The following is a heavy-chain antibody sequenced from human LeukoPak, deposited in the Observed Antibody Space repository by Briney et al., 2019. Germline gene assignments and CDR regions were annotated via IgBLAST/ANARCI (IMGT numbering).Heavy chain of an antibody. CDR2: ISGSGGST. J-gene: IGHJ6*03. Sequence: PGGSLRLSCAASGFTFSSYAMSWVRQAPGKGLEWVSAISGSGGSTYYADSVKGRFTISRDNSKNTLYLQMNSLRAEDTAVYYCARDATANVIYYMDVWGKGTTVTISS. D-gene: IGHD2/OR15-2a*01. V-gene: IGHV3-23*01. CDR1: GFTFSSYA. CDR3: ARDATANVIYYMDV.